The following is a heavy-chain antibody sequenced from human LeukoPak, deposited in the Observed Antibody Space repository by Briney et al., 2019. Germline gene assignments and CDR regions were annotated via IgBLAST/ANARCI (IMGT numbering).Heavy chain of an antibody. D-gene: IGHD6-13*01. J-gene: IGHJ4*02. Sequence: ASVKVSCKASGYTFTGYYMNWVRQAPGQGLKWMGWINPNSGGTNYAQKFQGRVAMTADTSISTAYMELSRLRSDDTAVYYCASRKQQLVRSGHSFDYWGQGTLVTVSS. CDR1: GYTFTGYY. CDR2: INPNSGGT. CDR3: ASRKQQLVRSGHSFDY. V-gene: IGHV1-2*02.